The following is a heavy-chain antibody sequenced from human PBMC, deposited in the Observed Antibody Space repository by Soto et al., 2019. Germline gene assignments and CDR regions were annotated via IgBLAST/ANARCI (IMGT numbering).Heavy chain of an antibody. Sequence: PSETLSLTCTVSGGSLSSYYWSWIRQPPGKGLEWVGYMYNSGSANYNPSLKSRVTISVDMSQNQFSLKLTSVTAADTAVYYCARHGAIYSNSWYDHDDGVQETPVVVSS. D-gene: IGHD6-13*01. J-gene: IGHJ4*02. V-gene: IGHV4-59*08. CDR2: MYNSGSA. CDR3: ARHGAIYSNSWYDHDD. CDR1: GGSLSSYY.